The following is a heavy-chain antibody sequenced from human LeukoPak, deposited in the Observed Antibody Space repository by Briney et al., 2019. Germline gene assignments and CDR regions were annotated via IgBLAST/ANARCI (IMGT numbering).Heavy chain of an antibody. D-gene: IGHD3-10*01. CDR1: GGSFSGYY. CDR3: ASRLWFGVNWFDP. V-gene: IGHV4-34*01. J-gene: IGHJ5*02. Sequence: PSETLSLTCAAYGGSFSGYYWSWIRQPPGKGLEWIGEINHSGSTNYNPSLKSRVTISVDTSKNQFSLKLSSVTAADTAVYYCASRLWFGVNWFDPWGQGTLVTVSS. CDR2: INHSGST.